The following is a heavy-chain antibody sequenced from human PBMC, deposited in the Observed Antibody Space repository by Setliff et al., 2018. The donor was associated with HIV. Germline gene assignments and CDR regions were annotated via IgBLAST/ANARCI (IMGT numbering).Heavy chain of an antibody. CDR3: AMTLRLFDWGYMDV. V-gene: IGHV4-39*02. CDR1: GVAISGSTYY. D-gene: IGHD3-9*01. J-gene: IGHJ6*03. Sequence: SETLSLTCTATGVAISGSTYYWAWIRQSPGRGLQWIGSVHYTGSSYRNPSLKSRLTISIDTSRNHFSLNLTTVTAADTAVYYCAMTLRLFDWGYMDVWGKGTTVTVSS. CDR2: VHYTGSS.